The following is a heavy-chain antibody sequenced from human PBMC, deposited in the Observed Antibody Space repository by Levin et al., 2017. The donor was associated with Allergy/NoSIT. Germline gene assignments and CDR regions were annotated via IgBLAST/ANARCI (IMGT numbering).Heavy chain of an antibody. D-gene: IGHD2-2*01. V-gene: IGHV4-39*02. CDR2: IYNSGST. CDR1: GGSISSSSYY. CDR3: ARDQGYCTSSSCHGMAFDI. J-gene: IGHJ3*02. Sequence: SETLSLTCTVSGGSISSSSYYWGWIRQPPGTGLEWIGNIYNSGSTYYNPSLKSRVTISVDTSKNQFSLKLSSVTAADAAVYYCARDQGYCTSSSCHGMAFDIWGQGTVVTVSS.